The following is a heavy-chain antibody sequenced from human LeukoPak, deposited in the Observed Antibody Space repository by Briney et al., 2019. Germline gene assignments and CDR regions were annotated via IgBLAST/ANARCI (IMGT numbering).Heavy chain of an antibody. V-gene: IGHV4-34*01. CDR2: INHSGST. J-gene: IGHJ4*02. D-gene: IGHD3-10*01. Sequence: SETLSLTCAVYGGSFSGYYWSWIRQPPGKGLEWIGEINHSGSTNYNPSLKSRVTISVDTSKDQFSLKLSSVTAADTAVYYCARVQTYYYGSGSHYPDYWGQGTLVTVSS. CDR3: ARVQTYYYGSGSHYPDY. CDR1: GGSFSGYY.